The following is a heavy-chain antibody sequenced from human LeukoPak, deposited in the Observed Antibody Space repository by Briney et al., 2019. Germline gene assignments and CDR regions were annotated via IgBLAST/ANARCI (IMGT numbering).Heavy chain of an antibody. J-gene: IGHJ6*02. CDR2: IYYSGST. D-gene: IGHD3-10*01. Sequence: PSETLSLTCTVSGGSMSSSYWSWIRQPPGKGLEWIGYIYYSGSTNYNPSLKSRVTISVDTSKNQFSLKLSSVTAADTAVYYCARVRSYYGSGSYYPYYYYGMDVWGQGTTVTVSS. V-gene: IGHV4-59*01. CDR3: ARVRSYYGSGSYYPYYYYGMDV. CDR1: GGSMSSSY.